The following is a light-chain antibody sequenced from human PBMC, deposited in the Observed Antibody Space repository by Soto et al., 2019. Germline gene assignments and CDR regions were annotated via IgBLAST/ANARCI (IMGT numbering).Light chain of an antibody. CDR3: LQYKTYPLT. V-gene: IGKV1-17*03. Sequence: DIHMSHSPSAMSASVLDRVTLTFRASQGIDKNLAWFQQKPGKVPKRLIYTTSSLQSGVPSRFSGSGFGTEFTLTISSLQLEDFATYYCLQYKTYPLTFGQGTRLEI. J-gene: IGKJ5*01. CDR2: TTS. CDR1: QGIDKN.